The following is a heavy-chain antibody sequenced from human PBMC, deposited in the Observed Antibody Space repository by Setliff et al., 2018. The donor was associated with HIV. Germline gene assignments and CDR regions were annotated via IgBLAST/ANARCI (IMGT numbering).Heavy chain of an antibody. Sequence: SETLSLTCTVSGVSFGSSDYYRAWIRQPPGKGLEWIGSFYYSGSTYYNPSLKSRVTISVDTSKNTAYLQITNLQIEDTAVYYCARPRYCISTNCYEAFDYWGQGTLVTVSS. CDR3: ARPRYCISTNCYEAFDY. J-gene: IGHJ4*02. CDR2: FYYSGST. D-gene: IGHD2-2*01. V-gene: IGHV4-39*01. CDR1: GVSFGSSDYY.